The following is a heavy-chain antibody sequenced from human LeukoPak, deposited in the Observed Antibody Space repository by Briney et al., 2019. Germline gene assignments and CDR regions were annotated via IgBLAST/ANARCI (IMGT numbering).Heavy chain of an antibody. V-gene: IGHV4-59*08. D-gene: IGHD3-16*01. CDR2: IYNSGTT. CDR1: GASISTSY. Sequence: SETLSLTCTVSGASISTSYWTWVRQPPGKTLEWIGYIYNSGTTNYNPSLKSRVTISVDTSKNQFSLNLISVTAADTAVYYCARLGGTTPGKNYWGQGTLVTVSS. CDR3: ARLGGTTPGKNY. J-gene: IGHJ4*02.